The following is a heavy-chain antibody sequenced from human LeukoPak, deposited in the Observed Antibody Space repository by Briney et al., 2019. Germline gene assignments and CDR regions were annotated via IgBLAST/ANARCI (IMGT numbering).Heavy chain of an antibody. CDR2: INHSGSS. D-gene: IGHD4-11*01. Sequence: SETLSLTCAVYGGSFSGYYWSWIRQPPGKSLEWSGEINHSGSSNSNPSLKSRVTISVDTSKNQFSLKLSSVTAADTAVYYCARGHDYSNYWFQHWGQGTLVTVSS. CDR3: ARGHDYSNYWFQH. V-gene: IGHV4-34*01. J-gene: IGHJ1*01. CDR1: GGSFSGYY.